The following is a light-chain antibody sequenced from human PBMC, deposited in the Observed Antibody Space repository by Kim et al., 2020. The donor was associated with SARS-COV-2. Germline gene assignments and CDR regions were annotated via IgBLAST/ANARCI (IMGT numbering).Light chain of an antibody. CDR1: SGHSNNA. Sequence: QLVLTQSPSASASLGASVKLTCTLSSGHSNNAIAWHQQQPEKGPRYLMKLNSDGSHNKGDGIPDRFSGSSSGAERYLTISSLQTEDEADYYCQTWGTGFWVFGGGTKLTVL. CDR3: QTWGTGFWV. J-gene: IGLJ3*02. V-gene: IGLV4-69*02. CDR2: LNSDGSH.